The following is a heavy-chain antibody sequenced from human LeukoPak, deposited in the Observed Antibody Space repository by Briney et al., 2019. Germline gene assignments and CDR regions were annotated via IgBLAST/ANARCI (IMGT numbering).Heavy chain of an antibody. CDR2: IYYSGST. CDR3: ARGGGYSYEDY. Sequence: PSETLSLTCTVSGGSISSYYWSWIRQPPGKGLEWIGYIYYSGSTNYNPSLKSRVTISVDTSKNQFSLKLSSVTAADTAVYYCARGGGYSYEDYWGQGTLVTVSS. D-gene: IGHD5-18*01. V-gene: IGHV4-59*01. J-gene: IGHJ4*02. CDR1: GGSISSYY.